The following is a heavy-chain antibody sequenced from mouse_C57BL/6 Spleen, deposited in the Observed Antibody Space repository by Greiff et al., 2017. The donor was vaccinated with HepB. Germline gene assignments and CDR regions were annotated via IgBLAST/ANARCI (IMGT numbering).Heavy chain of an antibody. J-gene: IGHJ4*01. CDR1: GYTFTSYW. Sequence: QVQLQQPGAELAKPGASVKLSCKASGYTFTSYWMQWVKQRPGQGLEWIGEIDPSDSYTNYNQKFKGKATLTVDTSSSTAYMQLSSLTSEDSAVYYCARKGYYYAKDYWGQGTSVTGSS. CDR3: ARKGYYYAKDY. V-gene: IGHV1-50*01. CDR2: IDPSDSYT.